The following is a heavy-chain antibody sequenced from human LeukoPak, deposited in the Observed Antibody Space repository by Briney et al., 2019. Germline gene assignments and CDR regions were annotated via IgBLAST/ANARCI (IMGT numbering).Heavy chain of an antibody. D-gene: IGHD5-12*01. CDR3: ARTWQSAYFHYMDV. CDR1: GGSFRTYY. CDR2: INESGST. J-gene: IGHJ6*03. Sequence: SETLSLTCAVYGGSFRTYYWSWIRQPPGKGLEWIGEINESGSTNYIPSLKSRINMSVDTSKKQFSLNLTSSTAADTAVYYCARTWQSAYFHYMDVWGKGTAVTVSS. V-gene: IGHV4-34*01.